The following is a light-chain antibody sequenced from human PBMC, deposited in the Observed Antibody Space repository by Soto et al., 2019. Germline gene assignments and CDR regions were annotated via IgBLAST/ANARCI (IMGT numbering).Light chain of an antibody. CDR2: AAS. V-gene: IGKV1-39*01. J-gene: IGKJ4*01. CDR1: QSIYTY. CDR3: QQTYSTPLT. Sequence: DLQMTQSPSSLSASVGDRVTITCRATQSIYTYLSWYQQKPGKAPKLLISAASSLESGVPSRFSGSGSGTDFSLTISSLQHEDFATYYCQQTYSTPLTFGGGTKVEIK.